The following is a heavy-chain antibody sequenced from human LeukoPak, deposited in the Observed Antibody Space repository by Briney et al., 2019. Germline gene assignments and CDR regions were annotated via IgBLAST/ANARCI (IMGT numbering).Heavy chain of an antibody. CDR3: ARDYYDSSGYYAVDY. J-gene: IGHJ4*02. Sequence: ASVKVSCKASGYTFAGYYMHWVRQAPGQGLEWMGWINPNSGGTNYAQKFQGRVTMTRDTSISTAYMELSRLRSDDTAVYYCARDYYDSSGYYAVDYWGQGTLVTVSS. CDR2: INPNSGGT. D-gene: IGHD3-22*01. CDR1: GYTFAGYY. V-gene: IGHV1-2*02.